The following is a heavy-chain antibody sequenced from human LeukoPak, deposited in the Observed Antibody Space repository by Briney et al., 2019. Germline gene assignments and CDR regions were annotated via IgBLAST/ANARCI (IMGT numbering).Heavy chain of an antibody. Sequence: PSETLSLTCAVYGGSFSGYYWSWIRQPPGKGLEWIGEINHSGSTNYNPSLKTRVTISVDTSKNQFSLKLSSVTAADTAVYYCAGEQQLDDGFDIWGQGTMVTVSS. CDR1: GGSFSGYY. CDR2: INHSGST. CDR3: AGEQQLDDGFDI. D-gene: IGHD6-13*01. J-gene: IGHJ3*02. V-gene: IGHV4-34*01.